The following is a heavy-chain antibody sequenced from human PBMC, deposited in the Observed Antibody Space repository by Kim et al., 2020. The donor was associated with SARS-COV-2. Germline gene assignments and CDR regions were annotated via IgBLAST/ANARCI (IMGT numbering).Heavy chain of an antibody. CDR2: IIPIFGTA. Sequence: SVKVSCKASGGTFSSYAISWVRQAPGQGLEWMGGIIPIFGTANYAQKFQGRVTITADESTSTAYMELSSLRSEDTAVYYCACPRMTTVVIGGYYFDYWGQGTLVTVSS. J-gene: IGHJ4*02. CDR3: ACPRMTTVVIGGYYFDY. V-gene: IGHV1-69*13. D-gene: IGHD4-17*01. CDR1: GGTFSSYA.